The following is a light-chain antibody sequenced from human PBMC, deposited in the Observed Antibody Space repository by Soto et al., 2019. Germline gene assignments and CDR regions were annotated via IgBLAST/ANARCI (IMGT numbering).Light chain of an antibody. Sequence: DMEMTQSPSSLSASVGDRVTITCRASQSISNYLNWYQHKPGNLSKLLIYAASSLQSGVPTRFSCSGSGTDFTLTINSLQPEDFATYYCQQSYGTPLTFGGGTKIEIK. V-gene: IGKV1-39*01. CDR1: QSISNY. J-gene: IGKJ4*01. CDR2: AAS. CDR3: QQSYGTPLT.